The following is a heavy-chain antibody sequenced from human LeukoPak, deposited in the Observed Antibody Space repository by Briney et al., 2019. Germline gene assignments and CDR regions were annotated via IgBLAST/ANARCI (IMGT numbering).Heavy chain of an antibody. V-gene: IGHV4-59*01. CDR1: GASMSNSY. D-gene: IGHD3-3*01. Sequence: SETLSLTCTVSGASMSNSYWNWIRQPPEKGLEWIGYTHSTGRTNHNPSLKSRVSMSTDTSKNQFSLELTSVTAADTAVYYCTRHIGTYYDFWTGSISGGDILLTFDYWGRGTLVTVSS. J-gene: IGHJ4*02. CDR2: THSTGRT. CDR3: TRHIGTYYDFWTGSISGGDILLTFDY.